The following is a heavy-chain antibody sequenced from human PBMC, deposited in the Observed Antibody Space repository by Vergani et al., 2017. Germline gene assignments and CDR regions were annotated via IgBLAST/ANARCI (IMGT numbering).Heavy chain of an antibody. CDR2: IIPIFGTA. Sequence: QVQLVQSGAEVKKPGSSEKVSCKASGGTFSSYATSWVRQAPGHGLEWMGGIIPIFGTANYAQKFQGRVTITADESTSTAYMELSSLRSEDTAVYYCARDGYSSSWAWGSWFDPWGQGTLVTVSS. V-gene: IGHV1-69*12. D-gene: IGHD6-13*01. J-gene: IGHJ5*02. CDR1: GGTFSSYA. CDR3: ARDGYSSSWAWGSWFDP.